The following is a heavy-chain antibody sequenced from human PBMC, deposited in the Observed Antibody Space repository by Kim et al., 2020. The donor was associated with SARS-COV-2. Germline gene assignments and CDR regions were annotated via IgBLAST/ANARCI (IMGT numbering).Heavy chain of an antibody. CDR1: GFTFSSYG. V-gene: IGHV3-33*01. CDR3: ARDPADYYDSSGYYYEGYFQH. Sequence: GGSLRLSCAASGFTFSSYGMHWVRQAPGKGLEWVAVIWYDGSNKYYADSVKGRFTISRDNSKNTLYLQMNSLRAEDTAVYYCARDPADYYDSSGYYYEGYFQHWGQGTLVTVSS. CDR2: IWYDGSNK. D-gene: IGHD3-22*01. J-gene: IGHJ1*01.